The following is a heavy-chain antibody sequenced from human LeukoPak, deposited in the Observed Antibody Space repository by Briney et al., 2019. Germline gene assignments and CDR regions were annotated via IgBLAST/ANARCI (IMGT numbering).Heavy chain of an antibody. CDR3: ARSIAVAGTPEGYFQH. D-gene: IGHD6-19*01. CDR2: MNPNSGNT. CDR1: GYTFTIYD. J-gene: IGHJ1*01. V-gene: IGHV1-8*01. Sequence: ASVTVSFTASGYTFTIYDINWVRRATGQGLEWMGWMNPNSGNTGYAQKFQGRVTMTRNTSISTAYMELSSLRSEDTAVYYCARSIAVAGTPEGYFQHWGQGTLVTVSS.